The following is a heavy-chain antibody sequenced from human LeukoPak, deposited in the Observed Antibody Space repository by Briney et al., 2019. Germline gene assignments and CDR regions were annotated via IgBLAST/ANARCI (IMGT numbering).Heavy chain of an antibody. CDR1: GGTFSSYA. V-gene: IGHV1-69*06. CDR3: ARRDSSGYTHDAFDI. CDR2: IIPIFGTA. J-gene: IGHJ3*02. D-gene: IGHD3-22*01. Sequence: GASVNVSCKASGGTFSSYAISWVRQAPGQGLEWMGGIIPIFGTANYAQKFQGRVTITADKSTSTAYMELSSLRSEDTAVYYCARRDSSGYTHDAFDIWGQGTMVTVSS.